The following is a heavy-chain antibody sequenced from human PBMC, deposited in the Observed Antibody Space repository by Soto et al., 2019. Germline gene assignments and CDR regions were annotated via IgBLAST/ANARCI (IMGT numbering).Heavy chain of an antibody. CDR3: ADRLSAAGNYFDY. J-gene: IGHJ4*02. CDR2: IYHSGSI. V-gene: IGHV4-30-2*01. CDR1: GGSVSSGSYY. D-gene: IGHD6-13*01. Sequence: SETLSLTCTVSGGSVSSGSYYWSWIRQPPGKGLEWIGYIYHSGSIYYNPSLKSRVTISVDRSKNQFSLKLSSVTAADTAVYYCADRLSAAGNYFDYSGQGTLVTVSS.